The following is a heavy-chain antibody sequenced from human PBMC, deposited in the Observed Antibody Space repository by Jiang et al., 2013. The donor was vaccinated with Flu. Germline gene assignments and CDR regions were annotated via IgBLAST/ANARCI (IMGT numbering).Heavy chain of an antibody. V-gene: IGHV2-70*11. D-gene: IGHD5-18*01. CDR1: GFSLTTIGMC. CDR3: ARTPNSGYSSGYYYYGMDV. J-gene: IGHJ6*04. Sequence: KPTQTLTLTCTFSGFSLTTIGMCVSWIRQPPGKALEWLARIDWDDDKYYRRSLKTRLTISKDTSKNXVVLTMTNMDPVDTATYYCARTPNSGYSSGYYYYGMDVWGKGT. CDR2: IDWDDDK.